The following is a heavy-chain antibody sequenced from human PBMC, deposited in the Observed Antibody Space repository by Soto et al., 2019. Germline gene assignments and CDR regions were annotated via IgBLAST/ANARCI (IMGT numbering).Heavy chain of an antibody. J-gene: IGHJ6*03. CDR3: ARLRRVIYYSYYYMDV. V-gene: IGHV4-34*01. Sequence: SETLSVTCAVYGGSFSGYYWSWIRQPPGKGLEWIGEINHSGSTNYNPSLKSRGTISVDTAKKQFSLKLSSVTAADTAVYYCARLRRVIYYSYYYMDVWGKGPTVTVSS. CDR2: INHSGST. D-gene: IGHD3-16*02. CDR1: GGSFSGYY.